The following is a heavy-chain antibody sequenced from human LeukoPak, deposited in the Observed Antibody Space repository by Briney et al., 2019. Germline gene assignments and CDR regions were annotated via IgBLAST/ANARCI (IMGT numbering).Heavy chain of an antibody. Sequence: GGSLRLSCAASGFTVSSNYMSWVRQAPGKGLEWVSVIYSGGSTYYADSVKGRFTISRDNSKNTLYLQMNSLRAEDTAVYYCARVNYDILTGPFDYWGQGTLVTVSS. CDR1: GFTVSSNY. D-gene: IGHD3-9*01. CDR3: ARVNYDILTGPFDY. V-gene: IGHV3-66*02. CDR2: IYSGGST. J-gene: IGHJ4*02.